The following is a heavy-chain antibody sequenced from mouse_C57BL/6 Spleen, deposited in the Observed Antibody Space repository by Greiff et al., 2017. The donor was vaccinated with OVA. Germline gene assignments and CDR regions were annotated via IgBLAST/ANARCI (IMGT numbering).Heavy chain of an antibody. CDR1: GYAFSSSW. J-gene: IGHJ2*01. CDR3: ARGPSNYYGSSYDY. CDR2: IYPGDGDT. V-gene: IGHV1-82*01. Sequence: VQLQQSGPELVKPGASVKISCKASGYAFSSSWMNWVKQRPGKGLEWIGRIYPGDGDTNYNGKFKGKATLTADKSSSTAYMQLSSLTSEDSAVYFCARGPSNYYGSSYDYWGQGTTLTVSS. D-gene: IGHD1-1*01.